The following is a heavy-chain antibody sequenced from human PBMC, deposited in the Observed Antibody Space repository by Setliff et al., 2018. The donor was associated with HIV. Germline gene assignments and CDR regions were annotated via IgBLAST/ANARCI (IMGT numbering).Heavy chain of an antibody. CDR1: GGSISSYY. CDR3: ARGRKKTLAVSGTRYFDF. CDR2: IHDSGRT. J-gene: IGHJ4*02. Sequence: SETLSLTCTVSGGSISSYYWSWIRQPPGKGLEWIGSIHDSGRTYYNPSLKSRVTISVDTSKNQFSLKLSSVTAADMGVYYCARGRKKTLAVSGTRYFDFWGQGTLVTVSS. D-gene: IGHD6-19*01. V-gene: IGHV4-59*04.